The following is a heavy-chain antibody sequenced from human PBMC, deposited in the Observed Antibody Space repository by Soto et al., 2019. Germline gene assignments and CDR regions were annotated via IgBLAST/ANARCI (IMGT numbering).Heavy chain of an antibody. CDR2: ISGTGDAT. J-gene: IGHJ4*02. CDR3: AKSGAVAASYYFDY. D-gene: IGHD6-19*01. CDR1: GFTFNNYA. V-gene: IGHV3-23*01. Sequence: PGGSLRLSCAVSGFTFNNYAMSWVRQAPGKGLEWVSIISGTGDATYYADSVKGRFTISRDKSKNTLYLQMNSLRAEDTAVYYCAKSGAVAASYYFDYWGQGTLVTVSS.